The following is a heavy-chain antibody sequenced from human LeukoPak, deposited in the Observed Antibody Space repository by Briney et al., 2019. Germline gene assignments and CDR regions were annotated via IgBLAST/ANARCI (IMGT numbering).Heavy chain of an antibody. CDR3: ARDRPIVVVTAARDYYYYYGMDV. J-gene: IGHJ6*02. D-gene: IGHD2-21*02. CDR2: IYTSGST. CDR1: GGSISSYY. Sequence: SETLSLTCTVSGGSISSYYWSWIRQPAGKGLEWIGRIYTSGSTNYNPSLKSRVTISVDTSKNQFSLKLSSVTAADTAVYYCARDRPIVVVTAARDYYYYYGMDVWGQGTTVTVSS. V-gene: IGHV4-4*07.